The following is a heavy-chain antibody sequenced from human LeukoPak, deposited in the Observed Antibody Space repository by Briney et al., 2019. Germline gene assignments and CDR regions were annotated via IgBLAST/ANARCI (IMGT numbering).Heavy chain of an antibody. J-gene: IGHJ4*02. CDR1: GFTFSSYG. CDR2: IWYDGSNK. D-gene: IGHD4-23*01. V-gene: IGHV3-33*01. CDR3: ARDSPDYGGKGFDY. Sequence: PGGSLRLSCAASGFTFSSYGMHWVRQAPGKGLEWVAVIWYDGSNKYYADSVKGRFTISRDNSKNSLYLQMNSLRAEDTAIYYCARDSPDYGGKGFDYWGQGTLATVSS.